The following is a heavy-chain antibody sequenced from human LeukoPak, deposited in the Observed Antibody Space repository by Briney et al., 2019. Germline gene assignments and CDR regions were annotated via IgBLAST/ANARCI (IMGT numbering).Heavy chain of an antibody. CDR3: ASGTAEAPLDN. CDR2: FNNMEIYT. Sequence: MTGGSLRLSCAASGFSLSDYYMSWIRQAPGKGLEWIAYFNNMEIYTNYAESAKGRFTISRDSAKNSLYLQMNSLRADDTAVYYCASGTAEAPLDNWGQGTLVTVSS. CDR1: GFSLSDYY. J-gene: IGHJ4*02. D-gene: IGHD6-13*01. V-gene: IGHV3-11*03.